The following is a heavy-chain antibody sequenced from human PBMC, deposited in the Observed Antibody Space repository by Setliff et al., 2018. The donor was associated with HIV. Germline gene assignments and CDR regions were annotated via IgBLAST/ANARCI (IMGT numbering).Heavy chain of an antibody. CDR2: IYHSGNT. CDR3: ARDLAWPGYFDY. Sequence: SATLSLTCTVSGDSISSDFYWGWIRQPPGKGLAGIGSIYHSGNTYYMPSLQSRVTISVDMSKNQFSLKLSSVTAADTAVYYCARDLAWPGYFDYWGQRTLVTVSS. CDR1: GDSISSDFY. J-gene: IGHJ4*02. V-gene: IGHV4-38-2*02.